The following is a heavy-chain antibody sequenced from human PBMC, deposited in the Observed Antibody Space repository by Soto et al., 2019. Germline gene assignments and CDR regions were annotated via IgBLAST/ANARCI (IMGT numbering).Heavy chain of an antibody. D-gene: IGHD3-22*01. J-gene: IGHJ6*02. CDR2: ISGSGGST. CDR3: ALPPYYYDSSGYYRMGMDV. V-gene: IGHV3-23*01. Sequence: GGSLRLSCAASGFTFSSYAMSWVRQAPGKGLEWVSAISGSGGSTYYADSVKGRFTISRDNSKNTLYLQMNSLRAEDTAVYYCALPPYYYDSSGYYRMGMDVWGQGTTVTVSS. CDR1: GFTFSSYA.